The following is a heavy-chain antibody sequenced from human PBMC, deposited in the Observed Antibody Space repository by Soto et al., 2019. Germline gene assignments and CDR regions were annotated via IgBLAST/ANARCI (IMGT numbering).Heavy chain of an antibody. J-gene: IGHJ3*02. V-gene: IGHV3-74*01. CDR3: ASSHSSGWYLDDAFDI. CDR2: INSDGSST. CDR1: GFTFSSYW. Sequence: GGSLRLSCAASGFTFSSYWMHWVRQAPGKGLVWVSRINSDGSSTSYADSVKGRFTISRDNAKNTLYLQMNSLRAEDTAVYYCASSHSSGWYLDDAFDIWGQGTMVTVSS. D-gene: IGHD6-19*01.